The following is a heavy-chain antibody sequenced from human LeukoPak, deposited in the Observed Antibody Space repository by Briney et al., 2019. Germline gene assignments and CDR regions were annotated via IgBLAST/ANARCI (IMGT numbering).Heavy chain of an antibody. J-gene: IGHJ3*02. Sequence: SEALSLTCTVSGGSISSSSYYWGWIRQPPGKGLEWIGSIYYSGSTYYNPSLKSRVTISVDTSKNQFSLKLSSVTAADTAVYYCARHPFHYYDSSGYYYEGGLDAFDIWGQGTMVTVSS. V-gene: IGHV4-39*01. CDR1: GGSISSSSYY. CDR2: IYYSGST. D-gene: IGHD3-22*01. CDR3: ARHPFHYYDSSGYYYEGGLDAFDI.